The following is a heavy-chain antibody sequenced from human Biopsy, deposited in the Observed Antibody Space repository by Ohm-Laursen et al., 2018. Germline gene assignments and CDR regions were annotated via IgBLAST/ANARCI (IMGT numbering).Heavy chain of an antibody. CDR2: ISACNNNNT. CDR3: ARDRYRWDIAAVVAAHYNEKYYALDV. V-gene: IGHV1-18*01. D-gene: IGHD2-15*01. J-gene: IGHJ6*02. Sequence: ASVKVSCKTSGYTFGNYGVTWVRQAPGQGLEWMGWISACNNNNTNYAQKFQGRVTMTADTSTDIAYMELRSLRSDDTAIYYCARDRYRWDIAAVVAAHYNEKYYALDVWGQGTTVTVSS. CDR1: GYTFGNYG.